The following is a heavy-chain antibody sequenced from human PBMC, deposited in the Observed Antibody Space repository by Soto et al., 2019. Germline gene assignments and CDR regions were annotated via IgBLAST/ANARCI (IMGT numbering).Heavy chain of an antibody. Sequence: QVQLVQSGAEVKKPGASVKVSCKASGYTFTRSGISWVRQAPGQGPEWMGRISSYNGDTNYAQTFQGRVTMTTDTSTRTAYMELRSLRSDDTAVYYCAREGVAPYYYYGMDVWGQGTPVTVSS. CDR3: AREGVAPYYYYGMDV. CDR2: ISSYNGDT. CDR1: GYTFTRSG. D-gene: IGHD5-12*01. J-gene: IGHJ6*02. V-gene: IGHV1-18*01.